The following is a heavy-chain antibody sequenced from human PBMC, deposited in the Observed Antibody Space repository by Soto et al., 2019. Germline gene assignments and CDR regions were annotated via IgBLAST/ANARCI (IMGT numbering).Heavy chain of an antibody. V-gene: IGHV3-30*18. CDR3: AKWYLGGLRYFDWLSADRAEYFQH. D-gene: IGHD3-9*01. J-gene: IGHJ1*01. CDR1: GFTFSSYG. CDR2: ISYDGSNK. Sequence: QVQLVESGGGVVQPGRSLRLSCAASGFTFSSYGMHWVRQAPGKGLEWVAVISYDGSNKYYADSVKGRFTISRDNSKNTLYLQMNRLRAEDTVVYYCAKWYLGGLRYFDWLSADRAEYFQHWGQGTLVTVSS.